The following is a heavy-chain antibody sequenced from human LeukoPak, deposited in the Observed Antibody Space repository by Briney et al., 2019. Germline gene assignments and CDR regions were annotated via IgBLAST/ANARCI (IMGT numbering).Heavy chain of an antibody. CDR1: GGSFSGYY. V-gene: IGHV4-34*01. CDR3: ARGRENWNYKFLDY. CDR2: INHSGST. Sequence: SETLSLACAVYGGSFSGYYWSWLRQPPGKGLEWIGEINHSGSTNYNPSLKSRVTISVDTSKNQFSLKLSSVTAADTAVYYCARGRENWNYKFLDYWGQGTLVTVSS. J-gene: IGHJ4*02. D-gene: IGHD1-7*01.